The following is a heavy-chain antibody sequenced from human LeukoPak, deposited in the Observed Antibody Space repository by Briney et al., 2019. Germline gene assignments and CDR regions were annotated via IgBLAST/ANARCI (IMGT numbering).Heavy chain of an antibody. V-gene: IGHV4-4*07. CDR3: ARDRGYSYGPYYFDY. J-gene: IGHJ4*02. CDR2: IYTSGST. CDR1: GASISSYC. Sequence: AETMSLTCTVSGASISSYCWNCIRQPAGKGLEWIVRIYTSGSTNYNPSLKTRVTMSVDTSKNQFSLKLSSVTAADTAVYYCARDRGYSYGPYYFDYWGQGTLVTVSS. D-gene: IGHD5-18*01.